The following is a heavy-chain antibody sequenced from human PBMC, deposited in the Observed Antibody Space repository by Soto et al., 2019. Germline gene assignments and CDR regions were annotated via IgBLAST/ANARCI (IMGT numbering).Heavy chain of an antibody. V-gene: IGHV3-15*01. CDR1: GLTFSYAW. Sequence: NPGGSLRLSCAASGLTFSYAWMTWVRQAPGKGLEWVGRIKNKIDGGTTDYAAPVKGRFSISRDDSKNTLYLEMNSLKTEDTAVYYCTTDDVDYYGMDVWGQGTTVTVSS. CDR2: IKNKIDGGTT. J-gene: IGHJ6*02. CDR3: TTDDVDYYGMDV.